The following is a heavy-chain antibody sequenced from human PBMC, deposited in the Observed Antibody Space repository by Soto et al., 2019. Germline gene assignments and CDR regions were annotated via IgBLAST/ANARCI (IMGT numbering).Heavy chain of an antibody. D-gene: IGHD3-3*01. CDR3: ARQGSGYYDFWSGYSDNWFDP. V-gene: IGHV4-59*08. Sequence: PSETLSLTCTVSGGSISSYYWSWIRQPPGKGLEWIGYIYYSGSTNYNPSLKSRVTISVDTSKNQFSLKLSSVTAADTAVYYCARQGSGYYDFWSGYSDNWFDPWGQGTLVTVSS. CDR1: GGSISSYY. J-gene: IGHJ5*02. CDR2: IYYSGST.